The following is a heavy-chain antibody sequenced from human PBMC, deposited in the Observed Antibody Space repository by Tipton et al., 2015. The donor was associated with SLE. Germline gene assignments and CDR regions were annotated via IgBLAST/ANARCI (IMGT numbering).Heavy chain of an antibody. CDR3: ARGTQPTDY. CDR2: IYYSGST. Sequence: TLSLTCTVSGGSISSYYWSWIRQPPGKGLEWIGYIYYSGSTNYNPSLKSRVTISVDTSKNQFSLKLSSVTAADTAAYYCARGTQPTDYWGQGTLVTVSS. J-gene: IGHJ4*02. CDR1: GGSISSYY. V-gene: IGHV4-59*12. D-gene: IGHD5-18*01.